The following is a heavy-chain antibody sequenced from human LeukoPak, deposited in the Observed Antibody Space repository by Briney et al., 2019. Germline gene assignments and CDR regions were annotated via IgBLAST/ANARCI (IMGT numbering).Heavy chain of an antibody. J-gene: IGHJ4*02. CDR1: GLPFTSHW. D-gene: IGHD1-1*01. CDR2: IKQDGSEK. Sequence: GGSLRLSCAASGLPFTSHWLSWVRQAPGKGLEWVANIKQDGSEKYYVDSVKGRFTISRDNAKNSLYLQMNGLRAEDTAMYYCARQVQEWPGGYWGQGTLVTVSS. CDR3: ARQVQEWPGGY. V-gene: IGHV3-7*03.